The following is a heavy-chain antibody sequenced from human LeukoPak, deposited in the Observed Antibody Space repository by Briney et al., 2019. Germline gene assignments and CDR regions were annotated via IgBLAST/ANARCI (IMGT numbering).Heavy chain of an antibody. CDR3: TRGFGVVIISDY. Sequence: LSLTCAVYGGSFSGYYWSWFRQAPGKGLEWVGFIRSKAYGGTTEYAASVKGRFTISRDDSKSIAYLQMNSLKTEDTAVYYCTRGFGVVIISDYWGQGTLVTVSS. CDR1: GGSFSGYY. J-gene: IGHJ4*02. V-gene: IGHV3-49*03. D-gene: IGHD3-3*01. CDR2: IRSKAYGGTT.